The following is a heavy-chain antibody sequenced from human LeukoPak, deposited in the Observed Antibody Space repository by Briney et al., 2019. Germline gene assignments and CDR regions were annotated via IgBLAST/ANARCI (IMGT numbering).Heavy chain of an antibody. J-gene: IGHJ6*03. Sequence: SVKVSCKASGGTLSSYAISWVRQAPGQGLEWMGGIIPIFGTANYAQKFQGRVTITADESTSTAYMELSSLRSEDTAVYYCAVVVVTAIRRYYYYYMDVWGKGTTVTISS. V-gene: IGHV1-69*13. CDR2: IIPIFGTA. CDR1: GGTLSSYA. D-gene: IGHD2-21*02. CDR3: AVVVVTAIRRYYYYYMDV.